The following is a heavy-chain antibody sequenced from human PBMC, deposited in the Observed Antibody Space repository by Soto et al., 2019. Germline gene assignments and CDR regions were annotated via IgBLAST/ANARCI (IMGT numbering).Heavy chain of an antibody. V-gene: IGHV4-4*07. CDR3: AREDTMIVVVRSFDI. CDR2: IYTSGST. CDR1: GGSISSYY. D-gene: IGHD3-22*01. J-gene: IGHJ3*02. Sequence: QVQLQESGPGLVKPSETLSLTCTVSGGSISSYYWSWIRQPAGKGLEWIGRIYTSGSTNYNPSLKSRVTLSVDTSKNQCSLRLSSVTAAVTAVYYCAREDTMIVVVRSFDIWGQGTMVTVSS.